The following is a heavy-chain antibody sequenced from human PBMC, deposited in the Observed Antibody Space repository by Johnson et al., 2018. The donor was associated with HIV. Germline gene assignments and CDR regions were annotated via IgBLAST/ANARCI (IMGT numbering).Heavy chain of an antibody. CDR1: GFTFDDYG. CDR2: INWNGGST. D-gene: IGHD3-22*01. CDR3: AIWVTTPTIRAFAI. J-gene: IGHJ3*02. V-gene: IGHV3-20*04. Sequence: VQLVESGGGLVQPGRSLRLSCAASGFTFDDYGMSWVRQAPGKGLEWVSGINWNGGSTGYADSVKGRFTISRDNAKNSLYLQMNSLRAEDTALYYCAIWVTTPTIRAFAIWGQGTMVTVSS.